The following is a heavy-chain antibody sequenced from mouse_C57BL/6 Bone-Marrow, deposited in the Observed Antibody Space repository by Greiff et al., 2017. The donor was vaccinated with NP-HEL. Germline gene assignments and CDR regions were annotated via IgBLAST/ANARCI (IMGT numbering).Heavy chain of an antibody. V-gene: IGHV5-9*01. Sequence: EVMLVESGGGLVKPGGSLKLSCAASGFTFSSYTMSWVRQTPEKRLEWVATISGGGGNTYYPDSVKGRFTISRDNAKNTLYLQMSSLRSEDTALYYGARQGDYDLWYFDVWGTGTTVTVSS. CDR1: GFTFSSYT. CDR3: ARQGDYDLWYFDV. CDR2: ISGGGGNT. J-gene: IGHJ1*03. D-gene: IGHD2-4*01.